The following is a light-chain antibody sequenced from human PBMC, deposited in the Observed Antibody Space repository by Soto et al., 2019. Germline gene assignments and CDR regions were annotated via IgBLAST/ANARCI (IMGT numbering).Light chain of an antibody. CDR1: SSDVGGYNY. CDR2: DVS. V-gene: IGLV2-14*01. CDR3: SSYTSSRTYV. J-gene: IGLJ1*01. Sequence: QSVLTQPASVSGSPGQSITISCTGTSSDVGGYNYVSWYQQHPGKAPKLMIYDVSNRPSGVSNRFSGSKSGNTASLTISGFQAEDEADYYCSSYTSSRTYVFGTGTKVTDL.